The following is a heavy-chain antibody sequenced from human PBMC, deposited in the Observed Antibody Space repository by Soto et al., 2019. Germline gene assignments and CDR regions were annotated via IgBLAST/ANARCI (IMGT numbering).Heavy chain of an antibody. V-gene: IGHV3-30*18. D-gene: IGHD5-18*01. CDR2: ISYDGSNK. J-gene: IGHJ6*02. Sequence: GGSLRLSCAASGFTFSSYGMHWVRQAPGNGLEWVAVISYDGSNKYYADSVKGRFTISRDNSKNTLYLQMNSLRAEDTAVYYCAKPSPVDGTAIIDYYYGMDVWGQGTTVTVSS. CDR3: AKPSPVDGTAIIDYYYGMDV. CDR1: GFTFSSYG.